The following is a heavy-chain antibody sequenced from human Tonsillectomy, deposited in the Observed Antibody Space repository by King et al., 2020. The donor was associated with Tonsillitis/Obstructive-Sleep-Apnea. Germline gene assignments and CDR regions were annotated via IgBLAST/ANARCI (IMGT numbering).Heavy chain of an antibody. D-gene: IGHD3-3*01. Sequence: VQLVESGGGLIQPGGSLRLSCAASGFTVSSNYMSWVRQAPGKGLEWGSVIYSGGSTYYADPVKGRFTISRENPKNTLYLQMNSLRAEDTAGYYCSSRDFWCGYLAYWGQGTLVTVSS. CDR2: IYSGGST. V-gene: IGHV3-53*01. CDR1: GFTVSSNY. CDR3: SSRDFWCGYLAY. J-gene: IGHJ4*02.